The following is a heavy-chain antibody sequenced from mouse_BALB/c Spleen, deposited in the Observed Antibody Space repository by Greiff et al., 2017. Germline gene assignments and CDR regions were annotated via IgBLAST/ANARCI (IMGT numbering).Heavy chain of an antibody. D-gene: IGHD2-13*01. CDR2: IRNKANGYTT. J-gene: IGHJ4*01. CDR3: ARDRDYYYAMDS. Sequence: EVMLVESGGGLVQPGGSLRLSCATSGFTFTDYYMSWVRQPPGKALEWLGFIRNKANGYTTEYSASVKGRFTISRDNSQSILYLQMNTLRAEDSATDYCARDRDYYYAMDSWGQGTSVTVSS. V-gene: IGHV7-3*02. CDR1: GFTFTDYY.